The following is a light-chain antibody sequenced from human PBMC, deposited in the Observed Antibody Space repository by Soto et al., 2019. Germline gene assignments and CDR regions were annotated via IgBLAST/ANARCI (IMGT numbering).Light chain of an antibody. CDR3: QQYNKWPLFT. CDR2: GAS. V-gene: IGKV3-15*01. J-gene: IGKJ3*01. CDR1: QSVGSN. Sequence: EAVMTQSPATLSVSPGERATLSCRASQSVGSNLAWYHQRPGQAPRLLIYGASARATGVPARFSGSGSGTEFTLTISSLQSEDFGLYYCQQYNKWPLFTFGPGTRADMK.